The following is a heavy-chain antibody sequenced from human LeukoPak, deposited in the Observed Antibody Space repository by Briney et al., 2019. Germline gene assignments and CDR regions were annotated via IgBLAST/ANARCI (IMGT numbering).Heavy chain of an antibody. V-gene: IGHV1-2*02. Sequence: ASVKVSCKASEYTFIGYSMNWVRQAPGQGLEWIGWINPNSGGTNYAEKFQGRVTMTRDTSISTAYMELSRLRSDDTAVYYCARDGSYYGSGSYSHIDYWGQGTLVTVSS. CDR3: ARDGSYYGSGSYSHIDY. CDR1: EYTFIGYS. CDR2: INPNSGGT. J-gene: IGHJ4*02. D-gene: IGHD3-10*01.